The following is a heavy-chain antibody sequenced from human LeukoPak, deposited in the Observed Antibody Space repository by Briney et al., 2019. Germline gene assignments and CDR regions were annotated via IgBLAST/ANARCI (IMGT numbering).Heavy chain of an antibody. CDR2: INPNSGGT. Sequence: ASVKVSCKASGYTFTGYYMHWVRQAPGQGLEWMGWINPNSGGTNYAQKFQGRVTMTRDTSISTAYMELSRLRSGDTAVYYCARGRERWLQSPFDYWGQGTLVTVSS. D-gene: IGHD5-24*01. V-gene: IGHV1-2*02. CDR3: ARGRERWLQSPFDY. CDR1: GYTFTGYY. J-gene: IGHJ4*02.